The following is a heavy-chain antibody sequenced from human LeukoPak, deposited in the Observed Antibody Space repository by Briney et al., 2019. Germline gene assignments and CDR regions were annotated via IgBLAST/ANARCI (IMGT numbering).Heavy chain of an antibody. CDR1: GFTFSSYG. Sequence: GGSLRLSCAASGFTFSSYGMHWVRQAPGKGLEGVAVISYDVGKKYYADSVKGRFTISRDNSKNTLYLQMNSLRAEDTAVYYCAKDDYYDTSGYRDWGQGTLVTVSS. J-gene: IGHJ4*02. CDR2: ISYDVGKK. D-gene: IGHD3-22*01. V-gene: IGHV3-30*18. CDR3: AKDDYYDTSGYRD.